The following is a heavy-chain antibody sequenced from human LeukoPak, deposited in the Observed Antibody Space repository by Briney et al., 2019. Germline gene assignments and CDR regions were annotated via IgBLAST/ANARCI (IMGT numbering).Heavy chain of an antibody. CDR1: GYSISSGYY. CDR2: IYTSGST. D-gene: IGHD7-27*01. Sequence: SETLSLTCTVSGYSISSGYYWGWIRQPPGKGLEWIGRIYTSGSTNYNPSLKSRVTISVDTSKNQFSLKLSSVTAADTAVYYCARDPGTTGEGDYWGQGTLVTVSS. J-gene: IGHJ4*02. CDR3: ARDPGTTGEGDY. V-gene: IGHV4-38-2*02.